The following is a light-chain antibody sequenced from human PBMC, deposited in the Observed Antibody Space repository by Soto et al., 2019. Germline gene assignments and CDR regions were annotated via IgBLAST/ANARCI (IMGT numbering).Light chain of an antibody. CDR2: WAS. CDR3: QQYYSTPQVCVT. V-gene: IGKV4-1*01. J-gene: IGKJ2*01. CDR1: QSVLYSSNKKNY. Sequence: DIVMTQSPDSLAVSLGERATINCKSSQSVLYSSNKKNYLAWYQQKPGQPPKLLIYWASTRESGVPDRFSGSGSGTDFTLTISSLQAEDVAVYYCQQYYSTPQVCVTFGQGTKLEIK.